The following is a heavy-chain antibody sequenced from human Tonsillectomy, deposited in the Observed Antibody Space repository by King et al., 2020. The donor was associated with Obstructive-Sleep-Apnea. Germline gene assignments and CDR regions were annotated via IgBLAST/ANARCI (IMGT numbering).Heavy chain of an antibody. CDR1: GFTFSSYD. Sequence: VQLVESGGGLVQPGGSLRLSCAASGFTFSSYDMHLGRQATGKGLEWGSAIGTAGDPYYPGSVKGRFTISRENAKKSLYLQMNSLRAWDTAVYYCARGSRGVPRLNNYYYYGMDVWGQGTTVTVSS. D-gene: IGHD3-10*01. CDR2: IGTAGDP. CDR3: ARGSRGVPRLNNYYYYGMDV. V-gene: IGHV3-13*05. J-gene: IGHJ6*02.